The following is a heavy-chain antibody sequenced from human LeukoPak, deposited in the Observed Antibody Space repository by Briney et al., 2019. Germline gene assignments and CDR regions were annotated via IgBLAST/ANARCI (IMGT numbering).Heavy chain of an antibody. V-gene: IGHV3-66*03. Sequence: GGSPRLSCAASGFSVSSTYMSWVRQAPGKGLEWVSLIYTSGSTFYADSVMGRFTISRDNSKNTLFLQMNSLRAEDSAVYYCTRDRAGTQSWVEFDLWGQGTLVTVSS. CDR3: TRDRAGTQSWVEFDL. D-gene: IGHD3-10*01. CDR1: GFSVSSTY. J-gene: IGHJ5*02. CDR2: IYTSGST.